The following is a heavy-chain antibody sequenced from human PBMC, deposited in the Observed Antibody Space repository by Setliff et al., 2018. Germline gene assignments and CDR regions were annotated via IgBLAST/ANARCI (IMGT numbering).Heavy chain of an antibody. CDR3: ARDRGGGLYDY. J-gene: IGHJ4*02. CDR1: GFIFSTYW. D-gene: IGHD3-16*01. V-gene: IGHV3-7*01. Sequence: GGSLRLSCAASGFIFSTYWMSWVRQAPGKGLEWVANIKQDGSDKYYVDSVKGRFTISRDNAKNSLYLQMNSLRAEDTAVYYCARDRGGGLYDYWGQGTLVTVSS. CDR2: IKQDGSDK.